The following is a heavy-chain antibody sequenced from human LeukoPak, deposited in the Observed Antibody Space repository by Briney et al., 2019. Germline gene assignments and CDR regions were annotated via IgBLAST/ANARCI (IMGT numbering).Heavy chain of an antibody. V-gene: IGHV4-59*08. CDR1: GGSISSYY. CDR2: IYYSGST. J-gene: IGHJ4*02. D-gene: IGHD2-15*01. CDR3: ARHSRGPGFDY. Sequence: SETLSLTCTVSGGSISSYYWSWVRQPPGKGLEWIGYIYYSGSTNYNPSLTSRVTISVDTSKNQFSLRLTSVTAADTAVYYCARHSRGPGFDYWGQGTLVTVSS.